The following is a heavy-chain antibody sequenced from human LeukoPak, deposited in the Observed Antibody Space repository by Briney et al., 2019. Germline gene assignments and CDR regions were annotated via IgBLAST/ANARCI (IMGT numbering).Heavy chain of an antibody. CDR2: IYSGGST. D-gene: IGHD3-10*02. CDR1: EFSVGSNY. J-gene: IGHJ6*04. V-gene: IGHV3-66*01. CDR3: AELGITMIGGV. Sequence: GGSLRLSCAASEFSVGSNYMTWVRQAPGKGLEWISLIYSGGSTYYADSVKGRFTISRDNSKNTLCLQMNSLRAEDTAVYYCAELGITMIGGVWGKGTTVTISS.